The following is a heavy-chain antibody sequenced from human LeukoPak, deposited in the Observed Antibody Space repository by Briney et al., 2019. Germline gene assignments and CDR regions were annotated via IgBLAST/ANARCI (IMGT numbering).Heavy chain of an antibody. V-gene: IGHV3-23*01. CDR1: GFAFSNYA. J-gene: IGHJ4*02. CDR2: ISGFNT. CDR3: AKDVCTSPRCLLFFDS. Sequence: GGSLRLSCTTSGFAFSNYAMNWVRQAPGKGPEWVSGISGFNTYYADSVKGRFTIFRDNSKNVLYLQMDRLRAEDTAVYSCAKDVCTSPRCLLFFDSWGQGTLVTVSS. D-gene: IGHD2-8*01.